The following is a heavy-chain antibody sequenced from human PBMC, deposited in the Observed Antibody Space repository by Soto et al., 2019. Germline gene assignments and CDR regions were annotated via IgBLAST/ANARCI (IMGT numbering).Heavy chain of an antibody. D-gene: IGHD6-19*01. V-gene: IGHV3-7*01. Sequence: GGSLRLSCAASGFTFSNAWMNWVRQAPGGGLEWVAGIKSDGSNKYYVDSVKGRFTISRDNAKNSLYLQMNSLRTGDTAVYYCGSGRGWYTFDFRGQGALVTVSS. CDR3: GSGRGWYTFDF. CDR2: IKSDGSNK. J-gene: IGHJ4*02. CDR1: GFTFSNAW.